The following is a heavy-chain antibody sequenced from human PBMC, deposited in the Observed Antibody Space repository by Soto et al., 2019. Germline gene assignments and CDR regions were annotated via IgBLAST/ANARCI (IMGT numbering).Heavy chain of an antibody. V-gene: IGHV1-46*03. CDR1: GYTFTSYY. Sequence: ASVKVSCKASGYTFTSYYMHWVRQAPGQGLEWMGIINPSGGSTSYAQKFQGRVTMTRDTSTSTVYMELSSLRSEDTAVYYCVSDARNCGGDCPYYYGMDVWGQGTTVTVSS. CDR2: INPSGGST. D-gene: IGHD2-21*02. CDR3: VSDARNCGGDCPYYYGMDV. J-gene: IGHJ6*02.